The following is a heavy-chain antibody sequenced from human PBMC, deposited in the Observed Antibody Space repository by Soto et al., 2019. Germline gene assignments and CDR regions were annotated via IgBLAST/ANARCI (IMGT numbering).Heavy chain of an antibody. CDR2: IIPIFGTA. V-gene: IGHV1-69*13. J-gene: IGHJ3*02. D-gene: IGHD2-15*01. Sequence: GASVKVSCKASGGTFSSYAISWVRQAPGQGLEWMGGIIPIFGTANYPQKFQGRVTITADESTSTAYMELSSLRSDDTAMYYCARRLRYCSGGSCYSDGYAFDIWGQGTMVTVSS. CDR3: ARRLRYCSGGSCYSDGYAFDI. CDR1: GGTFSSYA.